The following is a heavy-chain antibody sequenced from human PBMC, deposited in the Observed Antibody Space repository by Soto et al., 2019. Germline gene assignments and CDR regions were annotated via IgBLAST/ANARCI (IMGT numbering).Heavy chain of an antibody. CDR2: IKTDGIET. J-gene: IGHJ4*02. Sequence: EVQLVQSGGGLVQPGGSLRVSCAASGFNFRGFGMGWVRQAPGKGLEWVANIKTDGIETQYADSAKGRFTIPRANAATSLHLQLNNLGLGDGAVYYCEKGAWGDSWGQGKPVAVSP. D-gene: IGHD3-16*01. CDR1: GFNFRGFG. V-gene: IGHV3-7*05. CDR3: EKGAWGDS.